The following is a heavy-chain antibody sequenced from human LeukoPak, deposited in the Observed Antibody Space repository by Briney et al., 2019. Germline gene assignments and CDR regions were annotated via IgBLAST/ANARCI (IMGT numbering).Heavy chain of an antibody. J-gene: IGHJ4*02. V-gene: IGHV3-53*01. CDR1: GFTVSTNY. CDR2: IYTGSTT. Sequence: GGSLRLSCAASGFTVSTNYMSWVRQAPGKGLEWVSVIYTGSTTYYTDSVKGRFTISRDNSENTLYLQMNSLRAEDTARYYCMGYGGNSFWGQGTLVTVPS. D-gene: IGHD4-23*01. CDR3: MGYGGNSF.